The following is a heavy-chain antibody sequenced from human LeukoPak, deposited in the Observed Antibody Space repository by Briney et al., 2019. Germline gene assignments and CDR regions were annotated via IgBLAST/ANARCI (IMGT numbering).Heavy chain of an antibody. CDR2: IHTSGTT. J-gene: IGHJ4*02. D-gene: IGHD6-13*01. V-gene: IGHV4-4*07. CDR3: ARVEAGAAAFYFDH. Sequence: SETLSLTCTVSGASIDGYYWSWIRQPAGQSPEWIGRIHTSGTTNYNPAFKSRVIMSVDTSDKQFSLNVSSVTAADTAVYYCARVEAGAAAFYFDHWGRGTLVTVSS. CDR1: GASIDGYY.